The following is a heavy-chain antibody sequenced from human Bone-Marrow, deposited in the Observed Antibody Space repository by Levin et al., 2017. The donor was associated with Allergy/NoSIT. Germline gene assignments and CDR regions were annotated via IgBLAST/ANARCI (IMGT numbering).Heavy chain of an antibody. Sequence: ASVKVSCAASGFTFSTYWMNWVRQAPGKGLEWVANMKQDGSEKYYVDSVKGRFTISRDNAKKSLYLQMNSLRAEDTAVYYCARDKYGYCSKSSCRYFYYGMDVWGQGTAVTVSS. D-gene: IGHD2-2*03. J-gene: IGHJ6*02. CDR1: GFTFSTYW. CDR2: MKQDGSEK. V-gene: IGHV3-7*01. CDR3: ARDKYGYCSKSSCRYFYYGMDV.